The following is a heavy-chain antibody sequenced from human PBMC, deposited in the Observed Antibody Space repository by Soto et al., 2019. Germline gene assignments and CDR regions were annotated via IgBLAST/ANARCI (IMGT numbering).Heavy chain of an antibody. CDR1: GYDFTAYD. D-gene: IGHD6-25*01. CDR2: MNPINGAT. J-gene: IGHJ6*02. CDR3: GRGPSPRAPAAGTPYYSAMDV. Sequence: ASVKVSCKASGYDFTAYDINWVRQASGQGLEWMGWMNPINGATGTARRFQGRVSMTRNTDTGTAYLELTSLRSDDTAVYFCGRGPSPRAPAAGTPYYSAMDVWGQGTTVTVYS. V-gene: IGHV1-8*02.